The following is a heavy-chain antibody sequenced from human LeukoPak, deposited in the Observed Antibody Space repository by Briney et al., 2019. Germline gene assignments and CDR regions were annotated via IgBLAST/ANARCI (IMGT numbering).Heavy chain of an antibody. D-gene: IGHD3-10*01. CDR3: ARDELYSSDN. V-gene: IGHV3-7*05. Sequence: TGGSLRLSCAASGFTLSSTYLSWVRQGPGKGLEWVANIKEDGSETYYVDSVKGRFTISRDNTKNSLYLQVNSLRAEDTAVYYCARDELYSSDNWGQGTLVSVSA. J-gene: IGHJ4*02. CDR2: IKEDGSET. CDR1: GFTLSSTY.